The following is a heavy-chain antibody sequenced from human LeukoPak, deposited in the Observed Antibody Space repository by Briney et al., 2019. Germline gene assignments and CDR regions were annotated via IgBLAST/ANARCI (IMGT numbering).Heavy chain of an antibody. D-gene: IGHD1-26*01. V-gene: IGHV3-13*01. Sequence: GGSLRLSCAASGFTFSNYNMHWVRQTTGKGLEWVSAIGYAGATYYPGSLKGRFTISRENAKNSLFLQMNSLRVGDTAVYFCARGGISAFMPDNWYFDLWGRGTLVTVSS. CDR1: GFTFSNYN. CDR3: ARGGISAFMPDNWYFDL. CDR2: IGYAGAT. J-gene: IGHJ2*01.